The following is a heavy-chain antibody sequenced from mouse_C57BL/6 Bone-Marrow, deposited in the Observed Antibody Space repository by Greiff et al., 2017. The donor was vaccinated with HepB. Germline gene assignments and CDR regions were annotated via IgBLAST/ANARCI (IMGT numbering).Heavy chain of an antibody. CDR3: ARSPYYGSSYGYFDY. Sequence: VKVVESGPGLVAPSQSLSITCTVSGFSLTSYAISWVRQPPGKGLEWLGVIWTGGGTNYNSALKSRLSISKDNSKSQVFLKMNSLQTDDTARYYCARSPYYGSSYGYFDYWGQGTTLTVSS. J-gene: IGHJ2*01. CDR1: GFSLTSYA. D-gene: IGHD1-1*01. CDR2: IWTGGGT. V-gene: IGHV2-9-1*01.